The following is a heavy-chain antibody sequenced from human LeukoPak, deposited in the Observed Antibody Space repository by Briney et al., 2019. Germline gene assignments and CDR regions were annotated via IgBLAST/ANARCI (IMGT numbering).Heavy chain of an antibody. CDR3: ARSVYLLYYFDY. J-gene: IGHJ4*02. Sequence: GGSLRLSCAASGFTFSDYYVSWIRQAPGKGLEWVSYISSSGSTIYYADSVKGRFTISRDNAKNSLYLQMNSLRAEDTAVYYCARSVYLLYYFDYWGQGTLVAVSS. CDR1: GFTFSDYY. D-gene: IGHD2-8*01. V-gene: IGHV3-11*04. CDR2: ISSSGSTI.